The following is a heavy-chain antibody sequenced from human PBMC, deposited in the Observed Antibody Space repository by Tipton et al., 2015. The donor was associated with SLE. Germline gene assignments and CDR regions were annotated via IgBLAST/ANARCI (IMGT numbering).Heavy chain of an antibody. Sequence: GSLRLSCAASGFTFSRYAMHWVRQAPDKGLEWVAFIQYDGSTNYYGESVKGRFTISRDNSKNTLFLQMNSLRPEDTAGYFCAKLAAAEPYDYWGQGYVVTFAS. J-gene: IGHJ4*02. CDR1: GFTFSRYA. V-gene: IGHV3-30*02. CDR3: AKLAAAEPYDY. D-gene: IGHD6-13*01. CDR2: IQYDGSTN.